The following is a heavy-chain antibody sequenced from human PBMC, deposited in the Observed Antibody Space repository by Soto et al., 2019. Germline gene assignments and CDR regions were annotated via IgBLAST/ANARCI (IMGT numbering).Heavy chain of an antibody. D-gene: IGHD2-2*01. CDR2: ICPIFGSA. CDR3: ARGRGVVVPGGTTAYQYYYFGMDV. V-gene: IGHV1-69*06. CDR1: GGTFNSYT. Sequence: VQLVQSGAEVKNPGSSVKVSCKASGGTFNSYTISWVRQAPGQGLEWMGGICPIFGSANYAQKFQGRVTITADKSTTTAYMELSSLRSEDTAMYYCARGRGVVVPGGTTAYQYYYFGMDVW. J-gene: IGHJ6*01.